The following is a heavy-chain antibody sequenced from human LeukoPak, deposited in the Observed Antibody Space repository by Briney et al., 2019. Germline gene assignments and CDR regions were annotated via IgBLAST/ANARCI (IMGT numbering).Heavy chain of an antibody. CDR1: GFTFSNAW. CDR2: IKGKTDGGTT. V-gene: IGHV3-15*01. CDR3: TTLNAYYDFWSDSYGMDV. J-gene: IGHJ6*02. Sequence: PGGSLRLSCAASGFTFSNAWKSWVRQAPGKGLEWVGRIKGKTDGGTTDYAAPVKGRFTISRDDSKNTLYLQMNSLKTEDTAVYYCTTLNAYYDFWSDSYGMDVWGQGTTVTVSS. D-gene: IGHD3-3*01.